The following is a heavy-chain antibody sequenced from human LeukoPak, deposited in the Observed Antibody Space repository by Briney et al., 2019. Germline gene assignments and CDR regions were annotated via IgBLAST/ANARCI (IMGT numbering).Heavy chain of an antibody. Sequence: ASVKVSCKASGYTFINYDIRWVRQAPGQGLEWMGWISAYNGNTNYAQKFQGRVTMTTDTSTSTAYMELRSLRSDDTVVYFCAREVTHHVYYGMDVWGQGTTVTVSS. CDR1: GYTFINYD. CDR2: ISAYNGNT. D-gene: IGHD4-11*01. V-gene: IGHV1-18*01. CDR3: AREVTHHVYYGMDV. J-gene: IGHJ6*02.